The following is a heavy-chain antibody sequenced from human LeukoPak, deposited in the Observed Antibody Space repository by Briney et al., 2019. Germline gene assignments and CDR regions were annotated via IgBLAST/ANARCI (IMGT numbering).Heavy chain of an antibody. CDR2: ISYDGSNK. V-gene: IGHV3-30*18. CDR3: AKERMAQWLVREHYFDY. J-gene: IGHJ4*02. D-gene: IGHD6-19*01. CDR1: GFTFSSYG. Sequence: GRSLRLSCAASGFTFSSYGMHWVRQAPGKGLEWVAVISYDGSNKYYADSVKGRFTISRDNSKNTLYLQMNSLRAEDTAVYYCAKERMAQWLVREHYFDYLGQGTLVTVSS.